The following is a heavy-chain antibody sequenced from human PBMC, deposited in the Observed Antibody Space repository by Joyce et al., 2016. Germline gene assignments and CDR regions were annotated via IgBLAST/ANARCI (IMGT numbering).Heavy chain of an antibody. CDR3: ARDRVAGYCSGGSCYGALDI. CDR2: INPSGGST. CDR1: GYTFTRYY. J-gene: IGHJ3*02. Sequence: QVQLVQSGAEVKKPGASVKVSCKASGYTFTRYYMHWVRQAPGQGLEWMGIINPSGGSTTYAQKFQGRVTMTRDTSTNTVYMELSSLRSEDTAVHYCARDRVAGYCSGGSCYGALDIWGQGTRVTVSS. D-gene: IGHD2-15*01. V-gene: IGHV1-46*01.